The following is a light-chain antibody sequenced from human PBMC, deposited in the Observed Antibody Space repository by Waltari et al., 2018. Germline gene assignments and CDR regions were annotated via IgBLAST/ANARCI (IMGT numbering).Light chain of an antibody. CDR1: PSVLYSSNNKNY. J-gene: IGKJ1*01. CDR3: QQYYSTPST. V-gene: IGKV4-1*01. Sequence: DIVMTQSPDSLAVSLGARATIHCKSSPSVLYSSNNKNYLAWYQQKPRQPPKLLIYWASTRESGVPERFSGSGSGTDFTLTISSLQAEDVAVYHCQQYYSTPSTFGQGTKVEIK. CDR2: WAS.